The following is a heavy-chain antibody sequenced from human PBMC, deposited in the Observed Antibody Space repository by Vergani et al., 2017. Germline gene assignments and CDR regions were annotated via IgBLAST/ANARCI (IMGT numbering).Heavy chain of an antibody. D-gene: IGHD2-2*01. CDR2: IWYDGSNK. V-gene: IGHV3-33*01. CDR3: ARGSNRYCSSTSCYQVNYYYGMDV. CDR1: GFTFSSYG. J-gene: IGHJ6*02. Sequence: QVQLVESGGGVVQPGRSLRLSCAASGFTFSSYGMHWVRQAPGKGLEWVAVIWYDGSNKYYADSVKGRFTISRDNSKNTLYLQMNSLRAEDTAVYYCARGSNRYCSSTSCYQVNYYYGMDVWGQGTTVTVSS.